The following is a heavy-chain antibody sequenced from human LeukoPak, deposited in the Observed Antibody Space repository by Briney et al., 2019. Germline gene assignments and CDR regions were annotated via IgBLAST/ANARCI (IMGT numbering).Heavy chain of an antibody. CDR3: ARDGWRAINY. V-gene: IGHV3-7*01. J-gene: IGHJ4*02. CDR1: GFTFSTYW. Sequence: GGSLRLSCAASGFTFSTYWTSWVRQAPGKGREWVANIKEDGSDKNYVDSVRGRFTISRDNAKNSLFLQMSSLRAEDTAVYYCARDGWRAINYWGQGTLVTVS. D-gene: IGHD5-24*01. CDR2: IKEDGSDK.